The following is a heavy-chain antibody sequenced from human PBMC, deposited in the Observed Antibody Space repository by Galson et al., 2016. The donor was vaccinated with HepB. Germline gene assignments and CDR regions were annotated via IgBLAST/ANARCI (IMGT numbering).Heavy chain of an antibody. J-gene: IGHJ3*02. V-gene: IGHV4-39*01. D-gene: IGHD2-21*02. CDR2: IYYSGNT. CDR3: ARHRTYGDSPAAFEI. CDR1: GASLNRNAYY. Sequence: LSLTCTVSGASLNRNAYYWDWIRQPPGKGLEWIGTIYYSGNTYYNPSLKSRVTISVDTSKNQFSLKLSSVTAADTAVYCCARHRTYGDSPAAFEIWGQGTMVTVSS.